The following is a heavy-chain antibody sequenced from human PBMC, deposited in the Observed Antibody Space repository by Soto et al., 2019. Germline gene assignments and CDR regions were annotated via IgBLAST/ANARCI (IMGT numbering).Heavy chain of an antibody. Sequence: SETLSLTCAVSSGFIRSSNWWCWVRQPPGKGLEWIGEIYHSGSTNYNPSLKSRVTISVDKSKNQFSLKLSSVTAADTAVYYCARRYSSSWSVEYAFDIWGQGKMVT. J-gene: IGHJ3*02. D-gene: IGHD6-13*01. CDR2: IYHSGST. V-gene: IGHV4-4*02. CDR1: SGFIRSSNW. CDR3: ARRYSSSWSVEYAFDI.